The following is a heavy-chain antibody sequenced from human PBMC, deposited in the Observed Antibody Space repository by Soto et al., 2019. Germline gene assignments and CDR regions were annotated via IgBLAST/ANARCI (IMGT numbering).Heavy chain of an antibody. D-gene: IGHD5-12*01. CDR1: GYTFTVYY. Sequence: ASVKVSCKASGYTFTVYYMHWVRQAPGQRLEWMGWINAGNGNTKYSQKFQGRVTITRDTSASTAYMELSSLRSEDTAVYYCARTSGLNAVDYSSQRTLVTVSS. J-gene: IGHJ4*02. V-gene: IGHV1-3*01. CDR3: ARTSGLNAVDY. CDR2: INAGNGNT.